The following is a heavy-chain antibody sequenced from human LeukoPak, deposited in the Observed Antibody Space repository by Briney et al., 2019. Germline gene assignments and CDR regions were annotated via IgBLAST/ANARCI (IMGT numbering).Heavy chain of an antibody. CDR3: ASKLWFGELLSDAFDI. CDR2: IYPGDSDT. J-gene: IGHJ3*02. Sequence: GESLKISCKGSGYSFTSYWIGWVRQMPGKGLEWMGIIYPGDSDTRYSPSFQGQVTISADKSISTAYLQWSSLKASDTAMYYCASKLWFGELLSDAFDIWGQGTMVTVSS. V-gene: IGHV5-51*01. CDR1: GYSFTSYW. D-gene: IGHD3-10*01.